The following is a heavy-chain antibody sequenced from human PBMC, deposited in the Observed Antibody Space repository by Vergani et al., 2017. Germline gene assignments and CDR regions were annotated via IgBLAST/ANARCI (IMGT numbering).Heavy chain of an antibody. V-gene: IGHV1-46*03. CDR1: GYTFSNYY. J-gene: IGHJ4*02. CDR3: ARGDYGILTGYRY. CDR2: INPSGGHT. Sequence: QVQVVQSGAEVKKSGASVKVSCKTSGYTFSNYYMHWVRQALGQGLEWMGIINPSGGHTNYAQKFQGRVTMTRDTSTSTVYVELSSLRSEDTAIYYCARGDYGILTGYRYWGQGTLVTVSA. D-gene: IGHD3-9*01.